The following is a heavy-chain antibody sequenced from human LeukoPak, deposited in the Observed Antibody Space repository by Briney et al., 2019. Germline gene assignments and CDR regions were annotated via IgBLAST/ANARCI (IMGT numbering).Heavy chain of an antibody. CDR1: GFTFSSYS. Sequence: PGGSLRLSCAASGFTFSSYSMNWVRQAPGKGLEWVASISSSSTYIYYADSVKGRFTISRDNAKNSLFLQMNSLRVEDTAVYYCAREVSGGDPPAFDYWGQGTLVTVSS. J-gene: IGHJ4*02. CDR2: ISSSSTYI. D-gene: IGHD2-21*02. CDR3: AREVSGGDPPAFDY. V-gene: IGHV3-21*01.